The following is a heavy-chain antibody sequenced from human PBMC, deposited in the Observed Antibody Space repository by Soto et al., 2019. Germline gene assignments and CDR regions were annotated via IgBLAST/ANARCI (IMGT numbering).Heavy chain of an antibody. Sequence: EVQLLESGGGLVQPGGSLRLSCAASGLTFSSYAMRWGRQAPGKGLEWVSAISGSGDSTYYADSVKGRFTTSRDNSKNTLYLQMNSLRAEDPAVYYCARRGSGSYSDYWGQGTLVTVSS. V-gene: IGHV3-23*01. D-gene: IGHD1-26*01. CDR1: GLTFSSYA. CDR3: ARRGSGSYSDY. J-gene: IGHJ4*02. CDR2: ISGSGDST.